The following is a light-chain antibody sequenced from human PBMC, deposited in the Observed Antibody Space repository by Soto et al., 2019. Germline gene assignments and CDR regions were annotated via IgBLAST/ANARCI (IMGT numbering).Light chain of an antibody. J-gene: IGKJ1*01. Sequence: IQMTQSPSSLSASVRDRVTITCRASQDIGNDLGWYQQKPGKAPNLLIYAASSLRSGVPSRFSGSGSGTHFPLTINSLQAEDSATYFCLQDYTYPWTFGKGTKVEIK. CDR1: QDIGND. CDR2: AAS. CDR3: LQDYTYPWT. V-gene: IGKV1-6*02.